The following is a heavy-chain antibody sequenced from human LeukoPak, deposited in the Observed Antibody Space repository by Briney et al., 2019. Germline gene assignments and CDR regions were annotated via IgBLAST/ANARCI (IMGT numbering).Heavy chain of an antibody. CDR2: ISAYNGNT. D-gene: IGHD2-2*01. Sequence: GASVKVSCKASGYTFTSYGISWVRQAPGRGLEWMGWISAYNGNTNYAQKLQGRVTMTTDTSTSTAYMELRSLRSDDTAVYYCARVYCSSTSCYFSYYYYMDVWGKGTTVTVSS. J-gene: IGHJ6*03. V-gene: IGHV1-18*01. CDR3: ARVYCSSTSCYFSYYYYMDV. CDR1: GYTFTSYG.